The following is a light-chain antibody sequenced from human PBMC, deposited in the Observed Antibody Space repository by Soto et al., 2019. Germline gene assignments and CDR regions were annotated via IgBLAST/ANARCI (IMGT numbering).Light chain of an antibody. CDR1: QDISNY. J-gene: IGKJ1*01. CDR2: DAS. V-gene: IGKV1-33*01. Sequence: DIQRTQSPSSLSASVGDRVTITCQASQDISNYLNWYQQKPGKAPKLLIYDASNLETGVPSRFSGSGSGTDFTFTISSLQPEDVATYYCQQYTNTNNPWMFGQGTKVEI. CDR3: QQYTNTNNPWM.